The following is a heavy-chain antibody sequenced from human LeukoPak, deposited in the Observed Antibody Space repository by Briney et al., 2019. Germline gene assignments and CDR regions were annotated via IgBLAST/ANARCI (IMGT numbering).Heavy chain of an antibody. D-gene: IGHD2-2*01. Sequence: GASVTVSCTASGGTFSSYAISWVRQAPGQGLEWMGGIIPIFGTANYAQKFQGRVTITADESTSTAHMELSSLRSEDTAVYYCAIGVGSTSSPYYYGMDVWGQGTTVTVSS. CDR3: AIGVGSTSSPYYYGMDV. J-gene: IGHJ6*02. V-gene: IGHV1-69*13. CDR1: GGTFSSYA. CDR2: IIPIFGTA.